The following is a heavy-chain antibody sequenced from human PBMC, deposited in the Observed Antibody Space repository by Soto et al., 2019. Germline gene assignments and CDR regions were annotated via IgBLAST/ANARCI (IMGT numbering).Heavy chain of an antibody. CDR3: ARIPNSSGGRSYYYYGMDV. CDR2: INSDGSST. CDR1: GFTFSSYW. D-gene: IGHD6-19*01. V-gene: IGHV3-74*01. Sequence: GGSLRLSCAASGFTFSSYWMHWVRQAPGKGLVWVSRINSDGSSTSYADSVKGRFTISRDNAKNTLYLQMNSLRAEDTAVYYCARIPNSSGGRSYYYYGMDVWGQGTTVTV. J-gene: IGHJ6*02.